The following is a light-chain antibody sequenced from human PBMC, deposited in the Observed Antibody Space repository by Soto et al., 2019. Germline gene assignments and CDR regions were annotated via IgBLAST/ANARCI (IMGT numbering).Light chain of an antibody. J-gene: IGKJ2*01. Sequence: EIVMTQSPATLSVSPGERATLSCRASHSVSSIVAWYQQKPGQAPRLLIHSASTRATGISARFSGSGSGTEFTLSISSLQSEDFAVYYCQQYNNWPHTFGQGTKLEIK. CDR3: QQYNNWPHT. CDR1: HSVSSI. V-gene: IGKV3-15*01. CDR2: SAS.